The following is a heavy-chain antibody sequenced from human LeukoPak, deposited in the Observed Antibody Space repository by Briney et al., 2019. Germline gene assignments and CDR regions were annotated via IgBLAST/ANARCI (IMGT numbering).Heavy chain of an antibody. Sequence: PGGSLRLSCAASGFTFSSYAMNWVRQAPGKGLEGVSSISSSSSYIYYADSVKGRFTISRDNAKNSLYLQMNSLRAEDTAVYYCARGPYGYFDYWGQGTLVTVSS. V-gene: IGHV3-21*01. CDR2: ISSSSSYI. J-gene: IGHJ4*02. CDR1: GFTFSSYA. CDR3: ARGPYGYFDY. D-gene: IGHD3-10*01.